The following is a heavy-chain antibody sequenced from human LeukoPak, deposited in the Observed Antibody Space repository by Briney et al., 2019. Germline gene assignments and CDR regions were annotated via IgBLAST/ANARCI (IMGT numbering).Heavy chain of an antibody. J-gene: IGHJ2*01. D-gene: IGHD4-11*01. V-gene: IGHV3-13*05. CDR1: GFTFSSYD. CDR2: IGTAGDP. Sequence: GGSLRLSCAASGFTFSSYDMHWVRQATGKGLEWVSAIGTAGDPYYPGSVKGRFTISRENAKNSLYLQMNGLRAGDTAVYYCARSVPKDYSNYGWYFDLWGRGTLVTVSS. CDR3: ARSVPKDYSNYGWYFDL.